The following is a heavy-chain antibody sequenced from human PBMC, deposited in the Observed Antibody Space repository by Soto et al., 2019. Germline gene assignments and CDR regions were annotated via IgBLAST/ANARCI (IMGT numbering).Heavy chain of an antibody. CDR1: GFTFTSSA. CDR3: AALGVNFDH. V-gene: IGHV1-58*01. Sequence: SVKVSCKASGFTFTSSAVQWVRQARGQRLEWIGWIGVGSGNRHYAQKFQERVTITRDMSTNTAYMELSSPRSEDTAVYYCAALGVNFDHWGQGTLVTVSS. D-gene: IGHD2-8*01. J-gene: IGHJ4*02. CDR2: IGVGSGNR.